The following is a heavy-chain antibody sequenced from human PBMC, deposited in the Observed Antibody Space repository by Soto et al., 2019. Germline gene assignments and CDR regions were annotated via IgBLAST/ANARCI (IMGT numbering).Heavy chain of an antibody. CDR1: GSTLSSYA. Sequence: EVQLLESGGGLVQPGGSLRLSCADSGSTLSSYAMSWVRQAPGKGLEWVSAISGSGGSTYYADSVRGRFTISRDNSNNTLFLQMNSLRAEDTEVYSCAKDGRLVTPSAFEIWGLWTMVTVSS. D-gene: IGHD2-15*01. CDR3: AKDGRLVTPSAFEI. CDR2: ISGSGGST. V-gene: IGHV3-23*01. J-gene: IGHJ3*02.